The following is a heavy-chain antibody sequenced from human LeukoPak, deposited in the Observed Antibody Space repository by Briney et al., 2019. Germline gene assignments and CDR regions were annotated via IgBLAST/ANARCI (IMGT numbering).Heavy chain of an antibody. D-gene: IGHD6-19*01. CDR2: IYYSGST. Sequence: PSETLSLTCTVSGGSISSYYWSWIRQPPGKGLEWIGYIYYSGSTNYNPSLKSRVTISVDTSKNQFSLKLSSVTAADTAVYYCARHRTSVAGHFDYWGQGTLVTVSS. V-gene: IGHV4-59*08. CDR1: GGSISSYY. CDR3: ARHRTSVAGHFDY. J-gene: IGHJ4*02.